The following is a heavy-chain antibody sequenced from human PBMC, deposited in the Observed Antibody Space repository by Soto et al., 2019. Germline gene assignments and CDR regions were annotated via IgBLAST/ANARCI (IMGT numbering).Heavy chain of an antibody. CDR1: GGTFSSYT. CDR3: ARGPGYCSGGSCYPNPLDY. CDR2: IIPIFGTA. D-gene: IGHD2-15*01. Sequence: SVKVSCKASGGTFSSYTISWVRQAPGQGLEWMGGIIPIFGTANYAQKFQGRVTITADESTSTAYMELSSLRSEDTAVYYCARGPGYCSGGSCYPNPLDYWGQGTLVTVSS. V-gene: IGHV1-69*13. J-gene: IGHJ4*02.